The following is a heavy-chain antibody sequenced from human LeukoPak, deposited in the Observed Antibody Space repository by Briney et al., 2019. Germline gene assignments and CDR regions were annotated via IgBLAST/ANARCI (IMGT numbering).Heavy chain of an antibody. J-gene: IGHJ4*02. CDR3: VGFNYGDYPGDY. CDR1: GFTFSSYW. V-gene: IGHV3-7*01. D-gene: IGHD4-17*01. CDR2: IKQDGSEK. Sequence: GGSLRLSCAASGFTFSSYWMSWVRQAPGKGLEWVANIKQDGSEKYYVDSVKGRFTISRDNAKKTLYLQMNSLRVEDTAVYYCVGFNYGDYPGDYWGQGTLVTVSS.